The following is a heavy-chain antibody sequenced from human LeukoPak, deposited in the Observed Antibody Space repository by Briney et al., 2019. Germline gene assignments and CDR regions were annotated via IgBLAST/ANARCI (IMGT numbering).Heavy chain of an antibody. V-gene: IGHV3-23*01. CDR2: ISGSGGST. Sequence: PGGSLRLSCAASGFTFSSYGMTWVRQAPGKGLEWVSGISGSGGSTYYEDSVKGRFTISRDNSKNTLYLQMNSLRAEDTAVYYCAKNSGGTCYSHLDYWGQGTLVTASS. J-gene: IGHJ4*02. D-gene: IGHD2-15*01. CDR1: GFTFSSYG. CDR3: AKNSGGTCYSHLDY.